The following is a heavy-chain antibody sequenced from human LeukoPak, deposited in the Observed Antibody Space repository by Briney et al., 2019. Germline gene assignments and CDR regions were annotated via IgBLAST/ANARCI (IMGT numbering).Heavy chain of an antibody. CDR2: INLNSGGT. D-gene: IGHD3-22*01. Sequence: ASVKVSCKASGYTFTGYYMHWVRQAPGQGLEWMGWINLNSGGTNYAQKFQGRVTMTRDTSISTAYMELSRLRSDDTAVYYCARAGVIYYDSSGYYFDYWGQGTLVTVSS. V-gene: IGHV1-2*02. CDR1: GYTFTGYY. J-gene: IGHJ4*02. CDR3: ARAGVIYYDSSGYYFDY.